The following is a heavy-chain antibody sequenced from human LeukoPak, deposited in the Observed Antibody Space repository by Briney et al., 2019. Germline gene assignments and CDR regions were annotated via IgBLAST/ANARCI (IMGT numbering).Heavy chain of an antibody. V-gene: IGHV4-59*01. CDR1: GGSIGSYY. Sequence: PSEALSLTCAVSGGSIGSYYWSWLRQPPGRGQEWIGYIYYSGTTNYNPSLKSRVTISVDTSKNQFSLKLTSVTAADTAIYYCAREDPQTTVPEGLDVWGQGNTVTVSS. J-gene: IGHJ6*02. D-gene: IGHD4-17*01. CDR3: AREDPQTTVPEGLDV. CDR2: IYYSGTT.